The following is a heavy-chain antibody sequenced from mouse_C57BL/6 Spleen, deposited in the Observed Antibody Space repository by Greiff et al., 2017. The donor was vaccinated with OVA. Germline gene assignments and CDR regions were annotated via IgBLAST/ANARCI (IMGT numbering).Heavy chain of an antibody. V-gene: IGHV1-18*01. D-gene: IGHD2-5*01. CDR1: GYTFTDYN. Sequence: EVQLQQSGPELVKPGASVKIPCKASGYTFTDYNMDWVKQSHGKSLEWIGDINPNNGGTIYNQKFKGKATLTVDKSSSTAYMELRSLTSEDTAVYYCARDSNYEGVLFAYWGQGTLVTVSA. CDR2: INPNNGGT. CDR3: ARDSNYEGVLFAY. J-gene: IGHJ3*01.